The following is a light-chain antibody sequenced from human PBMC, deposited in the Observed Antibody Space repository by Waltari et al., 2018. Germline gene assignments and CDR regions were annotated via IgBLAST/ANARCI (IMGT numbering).Light chain of an antibody. Sequence: DIQMTQSPSSLSASVGDRVTFTCRASQGIRNDLGWYQQKPGKPPKRLIYTASTLQSGGPARVSGTGSGTEFTLTISSLQPEDFATYYCLQHNTYPWTFGQGTKVEIK. CDR2: TAS. CDR3: LQHNTYPWT. J-gene: IGKJ1*01. V-gene: IGKV1-17*01. CDR1: QGIRND.